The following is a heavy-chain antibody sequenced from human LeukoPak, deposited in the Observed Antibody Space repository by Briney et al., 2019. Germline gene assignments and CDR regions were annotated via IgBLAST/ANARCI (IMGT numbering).Heavy chain of an antibody. Sequence: GGSLRLSRTASGFTFGDYAMSWVRQAPGKGLEWVGFIRSKAYGGTTEYAASVKGRFTISRDDSKSIAYLQMNSLKTEDTAVYYCTRYGGSRHDAFDIWGQGTMVTVSS. D-gene: IGHD1-26*01. CDR2: IRSKAYGGTT. CDR1: GFTFGDYA. CDR3: TRYGGSRHDAFDI. J-gene: IGHJ3*02. V-gene: IGHV3-49*04.